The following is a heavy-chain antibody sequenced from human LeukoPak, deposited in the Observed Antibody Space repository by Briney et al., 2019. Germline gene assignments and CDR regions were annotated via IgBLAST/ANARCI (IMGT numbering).Heavy chain of an antibody. CDR1: GFTFSSYG. CDR2: ISYDGSNK. D-gene: IGHD1-1*01. J-gene: IGHJ4*02. V-gene: IGHV3-30*18. CDR3: ANNDPYYFDY. Sequence: GGSLRLSCAASGFTFSSYGMHWVRQAPGKGLEWVAVISYDGSNKYYADSVKGRFTISRDNSKNTLYLQMNSLRAEDTAVYYCANNDPYYFDYWGQGTLVTVSS.